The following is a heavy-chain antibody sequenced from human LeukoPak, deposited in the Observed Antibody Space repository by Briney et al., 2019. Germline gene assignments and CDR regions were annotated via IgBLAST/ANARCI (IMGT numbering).Heavy chain of an antibody. V-gene: IGHV3-9*01. J-gene: IGHJ4*02. Sequence: GKSLRLSCAASGFTFDDYAMHWVRHAPGKGLEWVSGISWNSASMTYADSVKGRFTISRDNAKNSLYLQMNSLRAEDTALYYCAKGPYYYDSSGYLGYWGQGTLVTVSS. D-gene: IGHD3-22*01. CDR3: AKGPYYYDSSGYLGY. CDR1: GFTFDDYA. CDR2: ISWNSASM.